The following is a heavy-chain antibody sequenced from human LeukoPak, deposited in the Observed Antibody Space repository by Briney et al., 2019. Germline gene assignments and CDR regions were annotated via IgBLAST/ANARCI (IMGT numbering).Heavy chain of an antibody. CDR2: ITASSTAI. Sequence: GGSLRLSCAASGFTFNTYTMNWVRQAPGKGLEWVSSITASSTAIYSADSVKGRFTISRDNSKNTLYLQMNSLRVEDTAVYYCARVREYYDSSGYLGEFDYWGQGTLVTVSS. CDR3: ARVREYYDSSGYLGEFDY. D-gene: IGHD3-22*01. J-gene: IGHJ4*02. CDR1: GFTFNTYT. V-gene: IGHV3-21*04.